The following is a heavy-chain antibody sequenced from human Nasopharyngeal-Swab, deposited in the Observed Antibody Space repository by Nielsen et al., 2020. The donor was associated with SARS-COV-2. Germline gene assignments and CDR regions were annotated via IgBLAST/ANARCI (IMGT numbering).Heavy chain of an antibody. D-gene: IGHD2-15*01. V-gene: IGHV3-30*18. CDR1: GFTFSSYG. Sequence: GESLKISCAASGFTFSSYGMHWVRQAPGKGLEWVAVISYDGSNKYYADSVKGRFTISRDNSKNTLYLQMNSLRAEDTAVYYCAKDCGLRVAYYYYGMDVWGQGTTVTVSS. CDR3: AKDCGLRVAYYYYGMDV. J-gene: IGHJ6*02. CDR2: ISYDGSNK.